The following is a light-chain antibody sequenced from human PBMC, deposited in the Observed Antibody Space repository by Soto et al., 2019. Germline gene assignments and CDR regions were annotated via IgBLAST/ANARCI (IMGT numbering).Light chain of an antibody. CDR1: SSDIGAYNF. J-gene: IGLJ2*01. CDR2: DVN. V-gene: IGLV2-14*03. CDR3: TSWTTSTTMI. Sequence: QSVLTQPASVSGSPGQSITIPCTGTSSDIGAYNFVSWYQQHPGKAPKLMLYDVNIRPSGVSNRFSGSKSGNTASLTISGLHAQYEADYYCTSWTTSTTMIFGGGTKLTVL.